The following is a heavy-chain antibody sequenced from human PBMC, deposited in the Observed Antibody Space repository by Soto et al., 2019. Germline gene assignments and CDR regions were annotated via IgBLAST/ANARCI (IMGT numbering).Heavy chain of an antibody. CDR1: GGSISSYY. J-gene: IGHJ5*02. Sequence: SETLSLTCTVSGGSISSYYWSWIRQPPGKGLEWIGYIYYSGSTNYNPSPKSRVTISVDTSKNQFSLKLSSVTAADTAVYYCARTVVGAISLNWFDPWGQGTLVTV. CDR2: IYYSGST. V-gene: IGHV4-59*01. D-gene: IGHD1-26*01. CDR3: ARTVVGAISLNWFDP.